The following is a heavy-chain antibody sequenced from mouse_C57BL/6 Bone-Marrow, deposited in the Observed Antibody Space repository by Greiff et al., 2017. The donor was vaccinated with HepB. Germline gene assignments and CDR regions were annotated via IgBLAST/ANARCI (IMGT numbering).Heavy chain of an antibody. J-gene: IGHJ2*01. V-gene: IGHV5-4*01. CDR3: ARDRGPFDY. Sequence: EVHLVESGGGLVKPGGSLKLSCAASGFTFSSYAMSWVRQTPEKRLEWVATISDGGSYTYYPDNVKGRFTISRDNAKNNLYLQMSHLKSEDTAMYYCARDRGPFDYWGQGTTLTVSS. CDR1: GFTFSSYA. D-gene: IGHD3-3*01. CDR2: ISDGGSYT.